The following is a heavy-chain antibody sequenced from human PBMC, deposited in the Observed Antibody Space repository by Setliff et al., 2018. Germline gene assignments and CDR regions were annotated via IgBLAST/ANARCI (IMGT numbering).Heavy chain of an antibody. Sequence: GGSLRLSCAASEFTLSTYWIHWVRQAPRKGLVWVSRINSDGSTTTYADSVKGRFTISRDNGKNTLYLQMNSLRAEDTAVYYCARDGVAYGMDVWGQGTTVTVSS. CDR3: ARDGVAYGMDV. D-gene: IGHD2-15*01. CDR2: INSDGSTT. CDR1: EFTLSTYW. V-gene: IGHV3-74*01. J-gene: IGHJ6*02.